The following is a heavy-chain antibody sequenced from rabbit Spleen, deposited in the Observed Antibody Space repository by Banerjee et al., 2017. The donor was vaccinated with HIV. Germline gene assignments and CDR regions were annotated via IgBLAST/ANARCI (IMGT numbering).Heavy chain of an antibody. D-gene: IGHD1-1*01. CDR1: GFSFNSGYD. CDR3: ARDTSSDGYFDL. V-gene: IGHV1S40*01. J-gene: IGHJ4*01. CDR2: IYAGISGNT. Sequence: QSLEESGGGLVKPGASLTLTCKASGFSFNSGYDMCWVRQAPGKGLEWIACIYAGISGNTYSAIWAKGRFTISKTSSTTVTLQMTRLTAADTATYFCARDTSSDGYFDLWGPGTLVTVS.